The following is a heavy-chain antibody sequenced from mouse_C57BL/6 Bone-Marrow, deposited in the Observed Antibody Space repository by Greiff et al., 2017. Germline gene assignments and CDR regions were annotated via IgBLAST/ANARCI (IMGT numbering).Heavy chain of an antibody. V-gene: IGHV1-80*01. Sequence: VQLQQSGAELVKPGASVKISCKASGYAFSSYWMNWVKQRPGKGLEWIGQIYPGDGDTNYNGQFKGKATLTADKSSSTAYMQLNSLTSEDSAVYFCERAGYLYYYAMDDWGQGTSVTVSS. J-gene: IGHJ4*01. CDR1: GYAFSSYW. D-gene: IGHD2-14*01. CDR3: ERAGYLYYYAMDD. CDR2: IYPGDGDT.